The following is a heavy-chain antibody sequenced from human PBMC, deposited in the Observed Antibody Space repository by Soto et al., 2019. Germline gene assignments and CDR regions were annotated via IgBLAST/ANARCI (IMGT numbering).Heavy chain of an antibody. CDR2: INHSGST. J-gene: IGHJ4*02. CDR3: ASGWDYGSGSYDY. Sequence: QVQLQQWGAGLLKPSETLSLTCAVYGGSFSGYYWSWIRQPPGKGLEWIGEINHSGSTNYNPSLKSRVTISVDTSKNQFSLKLSSVTAADTAVYYCASGWDYGSGSYDYWGQGTLVTVSS. V-gene: IGHV4-34*01. CDR1: GGSFSGYY. D-gene: IGHD3-10*01.